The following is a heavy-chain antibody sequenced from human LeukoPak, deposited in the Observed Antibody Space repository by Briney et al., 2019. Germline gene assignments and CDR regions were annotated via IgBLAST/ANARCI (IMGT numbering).Heavy chain of an antibody. CDR1: GFTFSNAW. J-gene: IGHJ5*02. CDR3: ARGFTTP. Sequence: GGSLRLSCAASGFTFSNAWMSWVRQAPGKGLEWVAVISYDGSNKYYADSVKGRFTISRDNSKNTLYLQMNSLRAEDTAVYYCARGFTTPWGQGTLVTVSS. D-gene: IGHD1-1*01. CDR2: ISYDGSNK. V-gene: IGHV3-30-3*01.